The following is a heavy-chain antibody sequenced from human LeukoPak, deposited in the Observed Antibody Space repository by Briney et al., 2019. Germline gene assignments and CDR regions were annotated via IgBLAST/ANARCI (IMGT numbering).Heavy chain of an antibody. V-gene: IGHV1-2*04. J-gene: IGHJ4*02. D-gene: IGHD6-13*01. CDR2: INPNSGGT. Sequence: GASVKVSCKASGYTFTGYYMHWVRQAPGQGLEWMGWINPNSGGTNYAQKFQGWVTMTRGTSISTAYMELSRLRSDDTAVYYCATSIAAAGHAFDYWGQGTLVTVSS. CDR3: ATSIAAAGHAFDY. CDR1: GYTFTGYY.